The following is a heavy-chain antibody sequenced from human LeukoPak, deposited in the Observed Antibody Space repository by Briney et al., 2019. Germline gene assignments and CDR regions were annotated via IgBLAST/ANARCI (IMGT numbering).Heavy chain of an antibody. Sequence: SETLSLTCTVSGGSISSYYWSWIRQPPGKGLEWIGYIYYSGSTNYNPSLTSRVTISVDPSKNQFSLKLSSVTAADTAVYYCARGVPYYYDSSGYYAGYYFDYWGQGTLVTVSS. D-gene: IGHD3-22*01. CDR2: IYYSGST. CDR3: ARGVPYYYDSSGYYAGYYFDY. CDR1: GGSISSYY. J-gene: IGHJ4*02. V-gene: IGHV4-59*01.